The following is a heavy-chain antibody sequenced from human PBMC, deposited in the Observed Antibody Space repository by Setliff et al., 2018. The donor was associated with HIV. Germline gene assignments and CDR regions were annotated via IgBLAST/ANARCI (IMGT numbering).Heavy chain of an antibody. J-gene: IGHJ5*02. CDR1: GYTFTSNH. Sequence: VASVKVSCKASGYTFTSNHMHWGRQAPGQGLEWMGTINPSGGDTVYAPEFQGRVTMTTDTSTRTAYMELSGLTSEDTAVYFCIVNIVGPVTGLDRWGPGTLVTAPQ. V-gene: IGHV1-46*01. CDR3: IVNIVGPVTGLDR. D-gene: IGHD1-26*01. CDR2: INPSGGDT.